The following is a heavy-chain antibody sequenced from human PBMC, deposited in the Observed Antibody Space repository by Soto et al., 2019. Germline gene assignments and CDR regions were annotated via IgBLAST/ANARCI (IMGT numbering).Heavy chain of an antibody. D-gene: IGHD1-26*01. CDR1: GGAVSRFS. V-gene: IGHV4-59*02. Sequence: SETLSLTCNVSGGAVSRFSWTWVRQTPGKGLESIGYISHSGSTNYNPSLESRVAISVDTSKNQFSLKLSSVTAADTAVYYCAREVVGATYFDYWGQGTLVTVSS. CDR2: ISHSGST. J-gene: IGHJ4*02. CDR3: AREVVGATYFDY.